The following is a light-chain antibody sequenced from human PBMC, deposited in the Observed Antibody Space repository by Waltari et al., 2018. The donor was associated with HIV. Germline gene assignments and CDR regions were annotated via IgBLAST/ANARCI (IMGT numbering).Light chain of an antibody. V-gene: IGKV3-20*01. J-gene: IGKJ2*01. CDR3: QQYGSSPYT. Sequence: DIVLTQSPGTLSLSPGERATLSCRASQSVSSSYLAWYQQKPGQAPRLLIYGASSRATGIPDRFRGSGSGTDFTLTISRLEPEDSAVYYCQQYGSSPYTFGQGTKLEIK. CDR2: GAS. CDR1: QSVSSSY.